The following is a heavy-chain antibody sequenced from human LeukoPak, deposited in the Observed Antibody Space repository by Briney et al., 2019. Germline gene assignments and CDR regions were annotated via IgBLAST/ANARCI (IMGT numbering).Heavy chain of an antibody. Sequence: PGGSLRLSCAASGFTFSSYAMSWVRQAPGEGLEWVLAISGSGGSTYYADSVKGRFTISRDNSKNTLYLQMNSLRAEDTAVYYCAKNYYDSSGYSNWFDPWGQGTLVTVSS. CDR1: GFTFSSYA. CDR2: ISGSGGST. V-gene: IGHV3-23*01. CDR3: AKNYYDSSGYSNWFDP. D-gene: IGHD3-22*01. J-gene: IGHJ5*02.